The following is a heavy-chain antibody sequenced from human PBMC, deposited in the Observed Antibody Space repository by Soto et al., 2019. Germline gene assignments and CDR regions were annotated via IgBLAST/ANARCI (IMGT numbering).Heavy chain of an antibody. CDR1: GFTFSSYG. CDR2: ISYDGSNK. D-gene: IGHD5-18*01. J-gene: IGHJ6*02. Sequence: EGSLRLSCAASGFTFSSYGMHWVRQAPGKGLEWVAVISYDGSNKYYADSVKGRFTISRDNSKNTLYLQMNSLRAEDTAVYYCAKDTAMVFYYYGMDVWGQGTTVTVSS. V-gene: IGHV3-30*18. CDR3: AKDTAMVFYYYGMDV.